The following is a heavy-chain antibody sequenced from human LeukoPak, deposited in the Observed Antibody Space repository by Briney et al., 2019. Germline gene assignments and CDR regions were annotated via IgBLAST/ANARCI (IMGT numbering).Heavy chain of an antibody. J-gene: IGHJ6*02. CDR3: ATSPGGWNYGRSYYYYGMDV. V-gene: IGHV1-69*04. D-gene: IGHD1-7*01. CDR1: GGTFSSYA. Sequence: ASVKVSCKASGGTFSSYAISWVRQAPGQGLEWMGRIIPILGIANYAQKFQGRVTITADKSTSTAYMELSSLRSEDTAVYYCATSPGGWNYGRSYYYYGMDVWGQGTTVTVSS. CDR2: IIPILGIA.